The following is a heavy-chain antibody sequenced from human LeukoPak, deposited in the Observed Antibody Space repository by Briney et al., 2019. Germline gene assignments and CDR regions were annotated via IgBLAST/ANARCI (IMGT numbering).Heavy chain of an antibody. CDR2: ISYDGSNK. Sequence: GRSLRLSCAASGFTFSSYGMHWVCQAPGKGLEWVAVISYDGSNKYYADSVKGRFTISRDNSKNTLYLQMNSLRAEDTAVYYCARPQPEHYYGSGSFLSGFDPWGQGTLATVSS. D-gene: IGHD3-10*01. V-gene: IGHV3-30*03. J-gene: IGHJ5*02. CDR1: GFTFSSYG. CDR3: ARPQPEHYYGSGSFLSGFDP.